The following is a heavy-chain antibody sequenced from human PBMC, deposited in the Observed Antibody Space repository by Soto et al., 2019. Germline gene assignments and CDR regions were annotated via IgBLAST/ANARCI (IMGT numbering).Heavy chain of an antibody. V-gene: IGHV4-59*01. CDR3: AREIRYYDFWSGPLTLYSDYYYGMDV. D-gene: IGHD3-3*01. CDR2: IYYSGST. CDR1: GGSISSYY. Sequence: SETLSLTCTVSGGSISSYYWSWIRRPPGKGLEWIGYIYYSGSTNYNPSLKSRVTISVDTSKNQFSLKLSSVTAADTAVYYCAREIRYYDFWSGPLTLYSDYYYGMDVWGQGTTVTVSS. J-gene: IGHJ6*02.